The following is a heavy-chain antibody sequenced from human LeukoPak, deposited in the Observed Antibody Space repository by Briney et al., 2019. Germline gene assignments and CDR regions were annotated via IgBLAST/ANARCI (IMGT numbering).Heavy chain of an antibody. CDR1: GGTFSSYA. D-gene: IGHD3-3*01. V-gene: IGHV1-46*01. Sequence: GASVKVSCKASGGTFSSYAISWVRQAPGQGLEWMGIINPSGGSTSYAQKFQGRVTMTRDTSTSTVYMELSSLRSEDTAVYYCARDSTYYDFWSGYPSRPTHYYYYGMDVWGQGTTVTVSS. J-gene: IGHJ6*02. CDR2: INPSGGST. CDR3: ARDSTYYDFWSGYPSRPTHYYYYGMDV.